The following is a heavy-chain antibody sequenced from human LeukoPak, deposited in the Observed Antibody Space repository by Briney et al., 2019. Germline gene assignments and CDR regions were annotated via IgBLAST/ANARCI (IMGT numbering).Heavy chain of an antibody. CDR1: GFTFSSYW. CDR2: INTDGSST. D-gene: IGHD5-18*01. CDR3: ARGWRAMSAFDI. J-gene: IGHJ3*02. Sequence: GGSLRLSCAASGFTFSSYWMHWVRQAPGKGLVWVSRINTDGSSTSYADSVKGRFTISRDNAKNTLYLQMNSLSAEDTAVYYCARGWRAMSAFDIWGQGTMVTVSS. V-gene: IGHV3-74*01.